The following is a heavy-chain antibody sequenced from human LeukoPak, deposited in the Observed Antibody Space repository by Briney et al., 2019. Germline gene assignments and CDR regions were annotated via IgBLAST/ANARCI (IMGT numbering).Heavy chain of an antibody. CDR3: ARGGDDSSGSGAFDI. J-gene: IGHJ3*02. D-gene: IGHD3-22*01. CDR2: VYYSGST. V-gene: IGHV4-30-4*01. CDR1: GGSISSGDYY. Sequence: SQTLSLTCTVSGGSISSGDYYWRWIRQPPGKGLEWIGYVYYSGSTYYNPSLKSRVTISVDTSKNQFSLKLSSVTAADTAVYYCARGGDDSSGSGAFDIWGQGTMVTVPS.